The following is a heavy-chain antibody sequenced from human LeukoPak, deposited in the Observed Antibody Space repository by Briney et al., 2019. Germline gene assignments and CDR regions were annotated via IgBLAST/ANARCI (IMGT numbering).Heavy chain of an antibody. Sequence: SETLSLTCTVSGYSISSGYYWGWIRQPPGKGLEWIGSIYHSGSTYYNPSLKSRVTISVDTPKNQFSLKLSSVTAADTAVYYCAEGGYSYAEYWGQGTLVTVSS. CDR1: GYSISSGYY. V-gene: IGHV4-38-2*02. J-gene: IGHJ4*02. CDR2: IYHSGST. D-gene: IGHD5-18*01. CDR3: AEGGYSYAEY.